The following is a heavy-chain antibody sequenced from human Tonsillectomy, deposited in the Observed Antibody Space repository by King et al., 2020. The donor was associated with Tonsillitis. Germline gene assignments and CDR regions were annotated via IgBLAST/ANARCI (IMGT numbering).Heavy chain of an antibody. CDR3: VYYCIIGGSDGGVDY. V-gene: IGHV1-46*01. CDR1: GYTFTSYY. J-gene: IGHJ4*02. D-gene: IGHD3-10*01. Sequence: VQLVESGAEVKKPGASVKVSCKASGYTFTSYYIYWVRQAPGQGLEWMGIINRSSDGTDYAQYAQNFQGRVTMTRDTSTSTGYMELSSLRSDDTADDTAVYYCIIGGSDGGVDYWGQGTLVTVSS. CDR2: INRSSDGT.